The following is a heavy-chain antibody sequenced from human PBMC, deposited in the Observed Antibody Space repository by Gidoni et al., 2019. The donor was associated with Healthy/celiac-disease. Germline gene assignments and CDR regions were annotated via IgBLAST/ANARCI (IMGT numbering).Heavy chain of an antibody. V-gene: IGHV3-33*01. CDR2: IWYDGSNK. CDR3: ARTVAVTTYSDGIFPLDY. CDR1: GFTFSSYG. J-gene: IGHJ4*02. Sequence: QVQLVESGGGVVQPGRSLRLSCAASGFTFSSYGIHWVRQAPGKGLEWVAVIWYDGSNKYYADSVKGRFTISRDNSKNTLYLQMNSLRAEDTAVYYCARTVAVTTYSDGIFPLDYWGQGTLVTVSS. D-gene: IGHD2-15*01.